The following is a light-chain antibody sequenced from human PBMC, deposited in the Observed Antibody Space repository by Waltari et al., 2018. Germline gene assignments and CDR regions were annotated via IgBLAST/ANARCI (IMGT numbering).Light chain of an antibody. CDR2: HAS. J-gene: IGKJ1*01. CDR3: QQYNNWPPGT. V-gene: IGKV3-15*01. CDR1: QTIGFS. Sequence: TVVTQSPATLSVSPGERATLSCRTSQTIGFSLAWYQQKPGQAPRLLIYHASTRATGIPDRFSGSGSESDFTLTISSLQSEDVVVYYCQQYNNWPPGTFGQGTKVEI.